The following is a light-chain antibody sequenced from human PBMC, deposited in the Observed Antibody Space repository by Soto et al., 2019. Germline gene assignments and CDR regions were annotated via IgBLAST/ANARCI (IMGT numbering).Light chain of an antibody. V-gene: IGLV2-11*01. CDR3: CSYAGSYKVYV. Sequence: QSALTQPRSVSGSPGQSVTISCTGTSSDVGGYNYVSWYQQHPGKAPKLMIYDVSKRPSGVPDRFSGSKSGNTASLTISGLQAEDEADYYCCSYAGSYKVYVFGTGTKPTVL. J-gene: IGLJ1*01. CDR2: DVS. CDR1: SSDVGGYNY.